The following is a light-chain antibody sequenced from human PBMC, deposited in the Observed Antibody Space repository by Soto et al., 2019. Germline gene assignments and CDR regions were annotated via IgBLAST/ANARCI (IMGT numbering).Light chain of an antibody. J-gene: IGKJ3*01. Sequence: EIVLTQSPGTLSLSPGERATLSCRASQSVSSSYLAWYQQKPGQAPRLLLYGASSRATGIPDRFSGSGSGTDFTLTSSRLEPEDCAVYYCQQYDTFGPGTKVDIK. V-gene: IGKV3-20*01. CDR2: GAS. CDR1: QSVSSSY. CDR3: QQYDT.